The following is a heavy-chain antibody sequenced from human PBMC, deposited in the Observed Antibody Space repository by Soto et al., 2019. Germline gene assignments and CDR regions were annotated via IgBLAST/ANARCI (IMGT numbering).Heavy chain of an antibody. J-gene: IGHJ6*03. V-gene: IGHV4-59*08. CDR1: GGSISSYY. Sequence: SETLSLTCTVSGGSISSYYWSWIRQPPGKGLEWIGYIYYSGSTNCNPSLKSQDTISVDTSKNQFSLKLSSVTAADTAVYYCARQENYYYYMDVWAKGPRSPSP. CDR2: IYYSGST. CDR3: ARQENYYYYMDV.